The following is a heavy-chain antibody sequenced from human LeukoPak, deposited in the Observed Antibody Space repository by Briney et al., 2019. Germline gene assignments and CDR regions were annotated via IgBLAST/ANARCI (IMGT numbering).Heavy chain of an antibody. Sequence: SETLSLTCTVSGYSISSGFYWGWIRQSPGKGLEGIGNIYHSGITYYTPSLKSRVTISVDTSKNQFYLKLSSVTAADTAVYYCARDYQGGYGDKTVDYWGQGTLVTVSS. CDR3: ARDYQGGYGDKTVDY. J-gene: IGHJ4*02. CDR2: IYHSGIT. CDR1: GYSISSGFY. V-gene: IGHV4-38-2*02. D-gene: IGHD5-18*01.